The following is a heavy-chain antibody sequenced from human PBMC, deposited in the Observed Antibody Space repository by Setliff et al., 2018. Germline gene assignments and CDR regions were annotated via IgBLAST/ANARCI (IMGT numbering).Heavy chain of an antibody. CDR2: IYYSGST. J-gene: IGHJ6*03. V-gene: IGHV4-4*02. D-gene: IGHD3-3*01. CDR3: ARMSGFQYMDV. Sequence: SETLSLTCTVSGGSISSSNWWTWVRQPPGKGLEWIGNIYYSGSTYYNPSLKSRVTISVDTSKNQFALKLTSVTAADTAVYYCARMSGFQYMDVWGKGTTVTVSS. CDR1: GGSISSSNW.